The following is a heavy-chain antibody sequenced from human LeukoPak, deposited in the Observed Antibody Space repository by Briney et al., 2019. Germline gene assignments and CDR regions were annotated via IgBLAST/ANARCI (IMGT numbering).Heavy chain of an antibody. V-gene: IGHV1-2*04. Sequence: GSVKVSCKASGYTFTGYYMHWVRQAPGQGLEWMGWINPNSGGTNYAQKFQGWVTMTRDTSISTAYMELSRLRSDDTAVYYCARVVAGLGGAFDIWGQGTMVTVSS. CDR1: GYTFTGYY. CDR2: INPNSGGT. J-gene: IGHJ3*02. CDR3: ARVVAGLGGAFDI. D-gene: IGHD6-19*01.